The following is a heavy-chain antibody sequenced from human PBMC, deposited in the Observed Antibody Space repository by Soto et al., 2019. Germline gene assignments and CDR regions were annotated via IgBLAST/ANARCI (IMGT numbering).Heavy chain of an antibody. V-gene: IGHV3-72*01. J-gene: IGHJ4*02. Sequence: HPSGSLRLSCAASGFTFCDHYIAWVRQATGKGLEWVGRSRDKAQGYTTQYAASVDCRSTTSTDDSKNSVYLQMNSMKTEDTAVYYCVRATYYCESRGYTRCFDIWGRGILVTVSS. CDR2: SRDKAQGYTT. CDR1: GFTFCDHY. CDR3: VRATYYCESRGYTRCFDI. D-gene: IGHD3-22*01.